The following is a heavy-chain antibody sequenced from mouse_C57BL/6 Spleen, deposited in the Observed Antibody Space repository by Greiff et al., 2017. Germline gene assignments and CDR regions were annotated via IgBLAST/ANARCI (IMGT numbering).Heavy chain of an antibody. CDR1: GYAFSSSW. CDR2: IYPGDGDT. J-gene: IGHJ3*01. V-gene: IGHV1-82*01. Sequence: QVQLQQSGPELVKPGASVKISCKASGYAFSSSWMNWVKQRPGKGLEWIGRIYPGDGDTNYNGKFKGKATLTADKSSSTAYMQLSSLTSEDSAVYFCARSDTTVVATPFAYWGQGTLVTVSA. D-gene: IGHD1-1*01. CDR3: ARSDTTVVATPFAY.